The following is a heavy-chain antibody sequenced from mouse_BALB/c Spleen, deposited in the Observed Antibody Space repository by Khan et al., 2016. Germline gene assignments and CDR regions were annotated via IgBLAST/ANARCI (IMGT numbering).Heavy chain of an antibody. V-gene: IGHV4-1*02. Sequence: EVELVESGGGLVHPGGSLKLSCAASGFAFSRYWMSWVRQAPGKGLEWIGEINPDSYTINYTPSLKDKFIISRDNAKNTLYLQMSKVRSEDTALYYYGRAGDYKYLAYWGQGTRVTVSA. J-gene: IGHJ3*01. CDR3: GRAGDYKYLAY. CDR1: GFAFSRYW. D-gene: IGHD2-13*01. CDR2: INPDSYTI.